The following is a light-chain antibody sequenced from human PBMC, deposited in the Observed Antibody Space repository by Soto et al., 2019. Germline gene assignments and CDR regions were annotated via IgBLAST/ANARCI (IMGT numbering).Light chain of an antibody. CDR2: GAS. CDR1: QTVNNN. CDR3: QRHGAT. Sequence: VMTQAPATLSVSPGEGATLSCRASQTVNNNVAWYQLKDGQVPRLLIYGASSRATGIPDRFSGSGSGTDFTLTISGLEPEDSAAYYCQRHGATFGQGTKVDIK. J-gene: IGKJ1*01. V-gene: IGKV3-20*01.